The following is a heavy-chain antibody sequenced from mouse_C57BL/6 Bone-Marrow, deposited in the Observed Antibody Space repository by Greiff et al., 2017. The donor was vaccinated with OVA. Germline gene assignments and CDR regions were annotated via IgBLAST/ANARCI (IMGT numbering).Heavy chain of an antibody. D-gene: IGHD1-1*01. J-gene: IGHJ2*01. Sequence: EVNVVESGGGLVKPGGSLKLSCAASGFTFSSYAMSWVRQTPEKRLEWVATISDGGSYTYYPDNVKGRFTISRDNAKNNLYLQMSHLKSEDTAMYYCARDLLLRGGYYFDDWGQGTTLTVSS. CDR1: GFTFSSYA. V-gene: IGHV5-4*01. CDR2: ISDGGSYT. CDR3: ARDLLLRGGYYFDD.